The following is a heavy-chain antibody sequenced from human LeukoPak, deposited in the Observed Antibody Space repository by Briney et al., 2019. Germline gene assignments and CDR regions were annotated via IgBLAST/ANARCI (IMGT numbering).Heavy chain of an antibody. J-gene: IGHJ6*04. Sequence: SVKVSCKASGGTFSSYAISWVRQAPGQGLEWMGGIIPIFGTANYAQKFQGRVTITADKSTSTAYMELSSLRSEDTAVYYCARGRIVVPRVVNYCYYYGMDVWGKGTTVTVSS. D-gene: IGHD2-2*01. V-gene: IGHV1-69*06. CDR2: IIPIFGTA. CDR3: ARGRIVVPRVVNYCYYYGMDV. CDR1: GGTFSSYA.